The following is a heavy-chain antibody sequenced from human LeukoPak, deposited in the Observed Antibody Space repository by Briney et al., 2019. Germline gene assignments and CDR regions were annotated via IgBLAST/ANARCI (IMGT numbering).Heavy chain of an antibody. D-gene: IGHD4-17*01. J-gene: IGHJ5*02. CDR2: INWNGGST. CDR3: ARGPDYGDYTSRFDP. V-gene: IGHV3-20*01. CDR1: GFTFDDYG. Sequence: PGGSLRLSCAASGFTFDDYGMSWVRQTPGKGLEWVSGINWNGGSTGYADSVKGRFTISRDNAKNSLYLQMNSLRAEDTALYHCARGPDYGDYTSRFDPWGQGTLVTVSS.